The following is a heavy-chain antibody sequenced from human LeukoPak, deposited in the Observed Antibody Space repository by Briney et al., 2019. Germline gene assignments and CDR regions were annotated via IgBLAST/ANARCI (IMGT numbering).Heavy chain of an antibody. CDR2: INHSGST. Sequence: SETLSLTCAVYGGSFSGYYWSWIRQPPGKGLEWIGEINHSGSTNYNPSLKSRVTISVDTSKNQFSLKLSSVTAADTAVYYCARGLVSGGHRSRRGRFDYWGQGTLVTVSS. D-gene: IGHD3-10*01. CDR3: ARGLVSGGHRSRRGRFDY. CDR1: GGSFSGYY. V-gene: IGHV4-34*01. J-gene: IGHJ4*02.